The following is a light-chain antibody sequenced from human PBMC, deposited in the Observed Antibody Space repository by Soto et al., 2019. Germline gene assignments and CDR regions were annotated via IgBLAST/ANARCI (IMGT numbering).Light chain of an antibody. CDR2: WGS. Sequence: DIVMTQSPLSLPVTPGEPASISCRSSQSLLHSNAYEYLDWYLQRPGQSPQLLIYWGSNRASGVPDRFSGSGSGTNFTLKISRVEAEDVGVYYCMQAVQTPLNFGGGTKVELK. V-gene: IGKV2-28*01. CDR3: MQAVQTPLN. J-gene: IGKJ4*01. CDR1: QSLLHSNAYEY.